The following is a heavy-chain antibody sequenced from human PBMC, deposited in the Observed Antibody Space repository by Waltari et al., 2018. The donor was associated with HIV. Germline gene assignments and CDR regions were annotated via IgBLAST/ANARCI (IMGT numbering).Heavy chain of an antibody. CDR3: ARGPMYRWFDP. J-gene: IGHJ5*02. CDR1: GFKLDDYA. D-gene: IGHD3-10*02. Sequence: EVQLVESGGDLVQPAGSLRLSCAASGFKLDDYAMHWVRQAPGKGLEWVSGISWKSGNIAYADSVKGRFTISRDNAKNSLYLQMSRLRAEDTAFYYCARGPMYRWFDPWGQGTLVTVSS. CDR2: ISWKSGNI. V-gene: IGHV3-9*01.